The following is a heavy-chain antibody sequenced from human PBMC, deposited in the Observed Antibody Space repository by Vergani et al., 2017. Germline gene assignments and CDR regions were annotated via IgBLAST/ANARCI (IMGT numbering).Heavy chain of an antibody. CDR2: IIPIFGTA. D-gene: IGHD3-10*01. V-gene: IGHV1-69*13. J-gene: IGHJ6*03. CDR1: GGTFSSYA. CDR3: ARANRVGVNRYYYMDV. Sequence: QVQLVQSGAEVKKPGSSVKVSCKASGGTFSSYAISWVRQAPGQGLEWMGGIIPIFGTATYAQKFQGRVTITADESTSTAYMELSSLRSEDTAVYYCARANRVGVNRYYYMDVWGKGTTVTVSS.